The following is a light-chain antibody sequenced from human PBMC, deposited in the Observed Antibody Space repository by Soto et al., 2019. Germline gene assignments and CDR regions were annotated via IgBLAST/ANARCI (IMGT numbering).Light chain of an antibody. CDR2: DAS. V-gene: IGKV1-33*01. CDR3: QQYDNFVLT. CDR1: QDIANF. Sequence: DIQMTQPPSSLSASVGDRVSITCQASQDIANFLNWYQQKPGKAPKLLIYDASNLKTGVPSRFSGSGSGTDFTLTISSLQPEDIATYYCQQYDNFVLTFGGGTKVEIK. J-gene: IGKJ4*01.